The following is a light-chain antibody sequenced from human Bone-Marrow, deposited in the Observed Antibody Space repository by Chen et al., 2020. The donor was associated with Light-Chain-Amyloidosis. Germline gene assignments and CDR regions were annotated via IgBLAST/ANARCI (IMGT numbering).Light chain of an antibody. Sequence: DIQMTQSPFTLSASVGDRVTITCRASQNINTWLAWYKQKPGKAPQLLIYKSSNLESGVPSRFSGSGSGTEFTLTISSLQPDDFATYYCQQYNSFSPAFGHGTKVEV. V-gene: IGKV1-5*03. J-gene: IGKJ1*01. CDR3: QQYNSFSPA. CDR2: KSS. CDR1: QNINTW.